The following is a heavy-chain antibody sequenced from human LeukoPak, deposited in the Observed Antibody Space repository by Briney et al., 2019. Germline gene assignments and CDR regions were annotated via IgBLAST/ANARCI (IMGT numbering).Heavy chain of an antibody. V-gene: IGHV1-2*04. D-gene: IGHD3-22*01. J-gene: IGHJ6*02. Sequence: GASVKVSCKASGYTFTGYYMHWVRQAPGQGLEWMGRINPNSGGTNYAQKFQGWVTMTRDTSISTAYMELSRLRSDDTAVYYCARAPYDSSGYYGNNYGMDVWGQGTTVTVSS. CDR3: ARAPYDSSGYYGNNYGMDV. CDR1: GYTFTGYY. CDR2: INPNSGGT.